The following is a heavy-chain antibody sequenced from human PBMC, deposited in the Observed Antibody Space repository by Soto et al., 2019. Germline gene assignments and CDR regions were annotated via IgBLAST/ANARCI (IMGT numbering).Heavy chain of an antibody. D-gene: IGHD2-21*02. CDR1: GYAFTSCA. CDR3: ARSIVVVTALDY. J-gene: IGHJ4*02. CDR2: IGAYNGNT. Sequence: ALVKVSCRGSGYAFTSCAMPWVRQAPGQGLEWMGWIGAYNGNTNYAQKFQGRVTITRDTSASTAYMELSSLRSEDTAVYYCARSIVVVTALDYWGQGTLVTVSS. V-gene: IGHV1-3*01.